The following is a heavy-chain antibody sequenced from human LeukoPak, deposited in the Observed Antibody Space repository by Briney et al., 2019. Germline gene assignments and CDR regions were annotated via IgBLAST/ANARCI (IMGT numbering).Heavy chain of an antibody. V-gene: IGHV4-39*01. CDR2: IYYSGST. J-gene: IGHJ4*02. Sequence: PSETLSLTCTVSGGSISSSSYYWGWIRQPPGKGLEWIGSIYYSGSTYYNPSLKSRVTISVDTSKNQFSLKLSSVTAADAAVFYCARHANTQCSGGTCYSGFFDNWGQGTLVTVSS. CDR3: ARHANTQCSGGTCYSGFFDN. CDR1: GGSISSSSYY. D-gene: IGHD2-15*01.